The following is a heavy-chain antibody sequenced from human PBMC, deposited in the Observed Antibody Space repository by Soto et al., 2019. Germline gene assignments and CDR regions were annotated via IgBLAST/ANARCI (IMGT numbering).Heavy chain of an antibody. CDR3: AKDRVAAAGTATGYYFDY. J-gene: IGHJ4*02. CDR1: GFTFSSYA. Sequence: EVQLLESGGGLVQPGGSLRLSCAASGFTFSSYAMSWVRQAPGKGLEWVSAISGSGGSTYYADSVKGWFTISRDNSKNTLYLQMNSLRAEDTAVYYCAKDRVAAAGTATGYYFDYWGQGTLVTVSS. CDR2: ISGSGGST. V-gene: IGHV3-23*01. D-gene: IGHD6-13*01.